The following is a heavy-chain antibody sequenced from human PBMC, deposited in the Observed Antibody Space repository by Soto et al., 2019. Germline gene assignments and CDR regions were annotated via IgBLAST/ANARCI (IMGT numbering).Heavy chain of an antibody. CDR1: GFTFSNAW. CDR2: IKSKTDGGTT. D-gene: IGHD5-12*01. Sequence: NPGGSLRLSCAASGFTFSNAWMSWVRQAPGKGLEWVGRIKSKTDGGTTDYAAPVKGRFTISRDDSKNTLYLQMNSLKTEDTAVYYCTTDGGSSGYDYYYGMDVWGQGTTVTVSS. J-gene: IGHJ6*02. CDR3: TTDGGSSGYDYYYGMDV. V-gene: IGHV3-15*01.